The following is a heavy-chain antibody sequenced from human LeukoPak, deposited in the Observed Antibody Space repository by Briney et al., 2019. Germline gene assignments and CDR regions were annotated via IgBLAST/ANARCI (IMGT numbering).Heavy chain of an antibody. V-gene: IGHV5-51*01. CDR1: GYSFTSYW. CDR3: ARRLDMATIDY. CDR2: IYPGDSDT. D-gene: IGHD5-24*01. Sequence: GESLKISCQGSGYSFTSYWIGWVRQMPGKGLEWMGIIYPGDSDTRYSPSFQGQVTISADKSISTAYLQWSSLKAPDTAMYYCARRLDMATIDYWGQGTLVTVSS. J-gene: IGHJ4*02.